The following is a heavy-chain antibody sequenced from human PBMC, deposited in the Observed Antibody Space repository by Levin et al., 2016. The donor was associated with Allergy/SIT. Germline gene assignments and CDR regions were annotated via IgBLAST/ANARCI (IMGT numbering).Heavy chain of an antibody. D-gene: IGHD6-19*01. Sequence: WIRQPPGKGLEWIGYIYYSGSTNYNPSLKSRVTISVDTSKNQFSLKLSSVTAADTAVYYCARGGQWLAQFDYWGQGTLVTVSS. J-gene: IGHJ4*02. CDR2: IYYSGST. V-gene: IGHV4-59*01. CDR3: ARGGQWLAQFDY.